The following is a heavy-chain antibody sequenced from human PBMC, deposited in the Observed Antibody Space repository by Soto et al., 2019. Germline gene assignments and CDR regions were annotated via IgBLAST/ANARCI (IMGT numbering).Heavy chain of an antibody. V-gene: IGHV4-34*01. CDR2: INHSGST. J-gene: IGHJ3*02. D-gene: IGHD2-15*01. CDR3: ARTDIVVVVAAKYLGAFDI. CDR1: GGSFSGYY. Sequence: PSETLSLTCAVYGGSFSGYYWSWIRQPPGKGLEWIGEINHSGSTNYNPSLKSRVTISVDTSKNQFSLKLSSVTAADTAVYYCARTDIVVVVAAKYLGAFDIWGQGTMVTVSS.